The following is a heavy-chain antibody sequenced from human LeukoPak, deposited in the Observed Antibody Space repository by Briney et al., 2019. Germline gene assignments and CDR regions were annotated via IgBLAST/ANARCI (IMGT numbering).Heavy chain of an antibody. CDR1: GFTFSSYA. J-gene: IGHJ4*02. V-gene: IGHV3-23*01. CDR2: ISGGGGST. Sequence: GGSLRLSCAASGFTFSSYAMNWVRQAPGKGLEWVSTISGGGGSTYYADSVKGRFAIFRDNSKNTLYLQMNSLRAEDTAVYFCAKTAGSGSSSYAELDYWGQGTLVTVSS. D-gene: IGHD1-26*01. CDR3: AKTAGSGSSSYAELDY.